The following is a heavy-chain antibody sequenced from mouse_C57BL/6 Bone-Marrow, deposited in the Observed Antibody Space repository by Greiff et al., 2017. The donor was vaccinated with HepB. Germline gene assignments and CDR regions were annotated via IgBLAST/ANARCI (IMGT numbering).Heavy chain of an antibody. CDR1: GYAFSSSW. V-gene: IGHV1-82*01. CDR2: IYPGDGDT. D-gene: IGHD2-4*01. CDR3: AGIRGLDY. J-gene: IGHJ2*01. Sequence: QVQLQQSGPELVKPGASVKISCKASGYAFSSSWMNWVKQRPGKGLEWIGRIYPGDGDTNYNGKFKGKATLTADKSSSTAYMQLSSLTSEDSAVYFCAGIRGLDYWGQGTTLTVSS.